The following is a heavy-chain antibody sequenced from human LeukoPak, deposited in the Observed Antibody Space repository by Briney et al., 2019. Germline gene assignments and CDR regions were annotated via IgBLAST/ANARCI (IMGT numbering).Heavy chain of an antibody. V-gene: IGHV3-64*01. CDR1: GFTFSSYA. Sequence: GGSLRLSCAASGFTFSSYAMHWVRQARGKGLEYVSAISSNGGSTYYANSVKGRFTISRDNSKNTLYLQMGSLRAEDMAVYYCARGLRGYDAFDIWGQGTMVTVSP. D-gene: IGHD1-26*01. CDR3: ARGLRGYDAFDI. CDR2: ISSNGGST. J-gene: IGHJ3*02.